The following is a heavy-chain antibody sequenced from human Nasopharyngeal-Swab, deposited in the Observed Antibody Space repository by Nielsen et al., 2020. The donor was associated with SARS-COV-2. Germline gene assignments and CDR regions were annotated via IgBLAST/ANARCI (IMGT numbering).Heavy chain of an antibody. CDR2: ISNIASSI. Sequence: WIPPPPGKGLEWVSFISNIASSIYYADSVKGRFTVSRDNAKNSLYLQMNSLRAEDTALYYCARLAARDILFDSWGQGTLVTVSS. CDR3: ARLAARDILFDS. D-gene: IGHD2-15*01. J-gene: IGHJ4*02. V-gene: IGHV3-48*03.